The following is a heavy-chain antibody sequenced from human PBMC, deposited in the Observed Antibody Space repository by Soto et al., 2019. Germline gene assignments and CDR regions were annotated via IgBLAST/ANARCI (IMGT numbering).Heavy chain of an antibody. J-gene: IGHJ6*02. CDR2: IYPGDSDT. V-gene: IGHV5-51*01. Sequence: SXDSLTISCQGSGYSFASYWIGLVRQMPGKDLEWMGIIYPGDSDTRYSPSFQGQVTISADKSLRTAYLQWTSLKASDTALYYCARTRSFTLGFYYDGMDVWGQGTTVTVSS. CDR1: GYSFASYW. CDR3: ARTRSFTLGFYYDGMDV. D-gene: IGHD6-6*01.